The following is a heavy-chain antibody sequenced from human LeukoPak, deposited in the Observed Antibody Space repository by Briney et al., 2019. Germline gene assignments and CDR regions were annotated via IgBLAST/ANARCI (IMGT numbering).Heavy chain of an antibody. Sequence: ASVKVSCKASGYTFTSYAMNWVRQAPGQGLEWMGWINTNTGNPTYAQGFTGRFVFSLDTTVSTAYLQISSLKAEDTAVYYCARARRDGYNYPSVIDYWGQGTLVTVSS. D-gene: IGHD5-24*01. CDR1: GYTFTSYA. CDR3: ARARRDGYNYPSVIDY. CDR2: INTNTGNP. V-gene: IGHV7-4-1*02. J-gene: IGHJ4*02.